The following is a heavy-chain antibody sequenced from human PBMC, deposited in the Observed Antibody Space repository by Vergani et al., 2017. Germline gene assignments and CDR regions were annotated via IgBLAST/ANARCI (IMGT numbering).Heavy chain of an antibody. CDR2: IRSRVYTRAT. J-gene: IGHJ3*01. D-gene: IGHD5-24*01. CDR3: VRDVRVSRT. CDR1: GFRFADSP. V-gene: IGHV3-73*02. Sequence: EVQLVESGGGLVRPGGSLKLSCAGSGFRFADSPIHWIRQAPGKGLEWIGRIRSRVYTRATSYAGSVKGRFTISRDNAKNSLYLDMSSLRAEDTAVYYCVRDVRVSRTWGQGTLVAVSS.